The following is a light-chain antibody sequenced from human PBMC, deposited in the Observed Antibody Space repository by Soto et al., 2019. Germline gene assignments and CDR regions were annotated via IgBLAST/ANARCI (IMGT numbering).Light chain of an antibody. CDR1: QSISNY. Sequence: DIQMTQSPSSLSASVGDRVTITCRASQSISNYLNWYQQKPGKAPKLLMFAASSLQSGVPSRFSGGGSGTDFTLTISSLQPEDFATYYCQQSYSTPRTFGQGTKLESK. CDR2: AAS. CDR3: QQSYSTPRT. J-gene: IGKJ1*01. V-gene: IGKV1-39*01.